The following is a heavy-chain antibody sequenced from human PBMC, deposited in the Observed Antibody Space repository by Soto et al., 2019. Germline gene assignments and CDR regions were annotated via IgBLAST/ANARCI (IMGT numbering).Heavy chain of an antibody. V-gene: IGHV4-38-2*01. J-gene: IGHJ2*01. CDR3: ARVVHYYDSSGYYYSWYFDL. CDR2: IYHSGST. Sequence: SETLSLTCAVSGYSISSGYYWGWIRQPPGKGLEWIGSIYHSGSTYYNPSLKSRVTISVDTSKNQFSLKLSSVTAADTAVYYCARVVHYYDSSGYYYSWYFDLWGRGTLVTVSS. CDR1: GYSISSGYY. D-gene: IGHD3-22*01.